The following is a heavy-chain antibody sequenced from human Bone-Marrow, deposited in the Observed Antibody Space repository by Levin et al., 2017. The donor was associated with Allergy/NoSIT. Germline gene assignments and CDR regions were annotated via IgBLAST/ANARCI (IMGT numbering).Heavy chain of an antibody. J-gene: IGHJ6*03. V-gene: IGHV3-49*03. Sequence: GGSLRLSCTASGFTFGDYSMSWFRQAPGKGLEWVGFIRRKAYGGTTKYAASVKGRFTLSRDDSKSIAYLQMNSLRTEDTAVYYCARGGGDRNSIEYHSYFYMDVWGKGTTVTVSS. D-gene: IGHD3-16*02. CDR2: IRRKAYGGTT. CDR1: GFTFGDYS. CDR3: ARGGGDRNSIEYHSYFYMDV.